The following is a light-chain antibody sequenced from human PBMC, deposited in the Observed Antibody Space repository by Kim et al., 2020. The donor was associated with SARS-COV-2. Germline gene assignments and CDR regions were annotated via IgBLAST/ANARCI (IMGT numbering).Light chain of an antibody. J-gene: IGLJ1*01. CDR1: SGGIGDYNY. CDR3: SSNASSSTLFV. CDR2: NVN. Sequence: QSALTQPASVSGSPGQSITISCTGTSGGIGDYNYVSWYQQHPGKAPKLMIYNVNNRPSGVSSRFSASKSGNTASLTISGLQAEDEADYYCSSNASSSTLFVFGTGTKVTVL. V-gene: IGLV2-14*03.